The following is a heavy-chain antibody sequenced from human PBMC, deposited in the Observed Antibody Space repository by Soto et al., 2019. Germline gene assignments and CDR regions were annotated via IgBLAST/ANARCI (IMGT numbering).Heavy chain of an antibody. CDR1: GGSISSGGYY. J-gene: IGHJ5*02. CDR2: IYYSGST. V-gene: IGHV4-31*03. D-gene: IGHD3-16*01. CDR3: AREWGGWFDP. Sequence: SETLSLTCTVSGGSISSGGYYWSWIRQHPGKGLEWIGYIYYSGSTYYNPSLKSRVTISVDTSKNQFSLKLSSVTAADTAVYYCAREWGGWFDPWGQATLGTVSA.